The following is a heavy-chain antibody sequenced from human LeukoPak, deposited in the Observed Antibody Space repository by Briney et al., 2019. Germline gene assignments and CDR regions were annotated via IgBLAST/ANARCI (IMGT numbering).Heavy chain of an antibody. CDR3: ARGREHRYSYGYKWVANYYYYGMDV. V-gene: IGHV4-30-2*01. J-gene: IGHJ6*02. CDR2: IYHSGST. D-gene: IGHD5-18*01. CDR1: GGSISSGGYS. Sequence: PSQTLSLTCAVSGGSISSGGYSWSWIRQPPGKGLEWIGYIYHSGSTYYNPSLKSRVTISVDRSKNQFSLKLSSVTAADTAVYYCARGREHRYSYGYKWVANYYYYGMDVWGQGTTVTVSS.